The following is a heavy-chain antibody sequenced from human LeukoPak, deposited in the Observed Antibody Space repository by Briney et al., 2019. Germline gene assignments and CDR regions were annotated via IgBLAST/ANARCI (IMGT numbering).Heavy chain of an antibody. V-gene: IGHV3-33*06. D-gene: IGHD6-19*01. J-gene: IGHJ1*01. CDR1: GFTFSSYG. Sequence: PGGSLRLSCAASGFTFSSYGMHWVRQAPGKGLEWVALIWYDGSNKYYADSVQGRFIISRDNSKNTLYLQMNSLRAEDTAVYYCAKEPPSSSGWYEAEYFQHWGQGTLVTVSS. CDR2: IWYDGSNK. CDR3: AKEPPSSSGWYEAEYFQH.